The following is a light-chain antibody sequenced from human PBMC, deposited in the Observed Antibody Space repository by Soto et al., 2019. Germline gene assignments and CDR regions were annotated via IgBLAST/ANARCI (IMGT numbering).Light chain of an antibody. V-gene: IGKV1-33*01. CDR3: EQYDNLPPTWT. CDR1: QDINNC. CDR2: DAS. Sequence: DIQMTQSPSSLSASVGDRVTITCQASQDINNCLNWYQQTPGKAPKLLIYDASNLETGVPSRFSGSGSGTHFTFTISNLQPEDIATYYCEQYDNLPPTWTFGQGTKVEIE. J-gene: IGKJ1*01.